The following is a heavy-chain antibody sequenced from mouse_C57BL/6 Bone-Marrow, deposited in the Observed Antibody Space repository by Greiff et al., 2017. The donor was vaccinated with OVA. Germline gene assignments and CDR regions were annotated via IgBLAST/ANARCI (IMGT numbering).Heavy chain of an antibody. CDR2: IRNKANGYTT. J-gene: IGHJ4*01. Sequence: DVKLVESGGGLVQPGGSLSLSCAASGFTFTDYYMSWVRQPPGKALEWLGFIRNKANGYTTEYSASVKGRFTISRDNSQSILYLQMNALRAEDSATYYCARYGPCDYYAMDYWGQGTSVTVSS. CDR3: ARYGPCDYYAMDY. CDR1: GFTFTDYY. V-gene: IGHV7-3*01.